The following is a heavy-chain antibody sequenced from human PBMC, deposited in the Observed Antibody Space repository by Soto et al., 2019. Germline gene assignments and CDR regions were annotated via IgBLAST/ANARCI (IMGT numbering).Heavy chain of an antibody. Sequence: SETLSLTCSVSGVSITGSYWSWIRQPPGKTLEWIGYVYHSGTTTYNPSLKSRVSISVDTSKNQFSLRLTSVIAADSAVYFCTTAESPAEAYFFDYWGQGTLVTVSS. J-gene: IGHJ4*02. V-gene: IGHV4-59*01. CDR3: TTAESPAEAYFFDY. CDR2: VYHSGTT. CDR1: GVSITGSY.